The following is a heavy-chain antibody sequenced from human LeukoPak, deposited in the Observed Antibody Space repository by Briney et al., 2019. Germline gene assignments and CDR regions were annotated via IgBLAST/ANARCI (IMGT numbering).Heavy chain of an antibody. CDR1: GGTFSSYA. D-gene: IGHD3-22*01. V-gene: IGHV1-69*13. Sequence: SVKVSCKASGGTFSSYAISWVRQAPGQGLEWMGGIIPIFGTANYAQKFQGRVTITADESTSTAYMELSSLRSEDTAVYYCARYYDNYYYGMDVWGQGTTVTVSS. CDR3: ARYYDNYYYGMDV. J-gene: IGHJ6*02. CDR2: IIPIFGTA.